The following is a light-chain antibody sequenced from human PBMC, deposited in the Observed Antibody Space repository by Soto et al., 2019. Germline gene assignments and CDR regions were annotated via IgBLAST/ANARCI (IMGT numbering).Light chain of an antibody. CDR3: QQRSNWPPT. CDR2: DAS. Sequence: TVLTQSPATLSLSPGERATLSCRASQSVSSYLAWYQQKPGQAPRLLIYDASNRATGIPARFSGSGSGTDFTLTISSLEPEDFAVYYCQQRSNWPPTFGQGTRREIK. J-gene: IGKJ5*01. CDR1: QSVSSY. V-gene: IGKV3-11*01.